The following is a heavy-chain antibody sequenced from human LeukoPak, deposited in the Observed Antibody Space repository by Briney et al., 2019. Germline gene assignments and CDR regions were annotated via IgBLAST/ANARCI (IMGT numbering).Heavy chain of an antibody. J-gene: IGHJ3*02. V-gene: IGHV3-9*01. CDR1: GFTFDDYA. CDR3: AKDLPNGGEWDAFDI. D-gene: IGHD3-16*01. CDR2: ISWNSGII. Sequence: PGRSLRLSCEASGFTFDDYAMHWVRQAPGKGLEWVSGISWNSGIIGYADSVKGRFTISRDNAKNSLYLQMSSLRAEDTAFYYCAKDLPNGGEWDAFDIWGQGTMVTVSS.